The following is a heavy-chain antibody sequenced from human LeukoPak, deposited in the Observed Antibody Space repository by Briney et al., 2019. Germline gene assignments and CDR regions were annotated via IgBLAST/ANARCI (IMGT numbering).Heavy chain of an antibody. D-gene: IGHD3-10*01. CDR3: AKEYYYGSGSYLDY. CDR1: GFTFSSYA. V-gene: IGHV3-23*01. J-gene: IGHJ4*02. Sequence: GASLRLACAASGFTFSSYAMSWVRQDRGKWMEWLSAISGSGGSTYYADSVKGRFTISRDNSKNTLYLQMNSLRAEDTAVYYCAKEYYYGSGSYLDYWGQGTLVTVSS. CDR2: ISGSGGST.